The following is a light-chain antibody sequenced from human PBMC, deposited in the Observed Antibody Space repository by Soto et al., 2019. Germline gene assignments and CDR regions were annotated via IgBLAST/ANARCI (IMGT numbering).Light chain of an antibody. J-gene: IGKJ1*01. Sequence: EIVLTQSPATLSLSPGERATLSCRASQSVYNYLAWYQQKPGQAPRLLIYDASNRATGIPARFSGSGSGTDFTLTISSLDPEDFAVYYCLQRSKSWTFGQGTKVENK. CDR2: DAS. V-gene: IGKV3-11*01. CDR1: QSVYNY. CDR3: LQRSKSWT.